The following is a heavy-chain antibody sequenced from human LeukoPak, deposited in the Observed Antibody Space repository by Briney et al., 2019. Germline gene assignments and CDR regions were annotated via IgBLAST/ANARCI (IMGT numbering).Heavy chain of an antibody. CDR2: VDPEDGET. CDR3: ATDSTVRGPIPRGYFDY. D-gene: IGHD3-10*01. V-gene: IGHV1-69-2*01. CDR1: GYTFTDYY. Sequence: ASVKVSCKVSGYTFTDYYMHWVPQAPGKGLEWMGLVDPEDGETIYAEKFQGRVTITADTSTDTAYMELSSLRSEDTAVYYCATDSTVRGPIPRGYFDYWGQGTLVTVSS. J-gene: IGHJ4*02.